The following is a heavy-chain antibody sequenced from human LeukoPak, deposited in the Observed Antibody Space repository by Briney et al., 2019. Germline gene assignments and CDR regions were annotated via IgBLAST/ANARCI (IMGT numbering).Heavy chain of an antibody. CDR1: GFTVRSSY. CDR2: IYSGGSP. J-gene: IGHJ5*02. D-gene: IGHD3-10*01. Sequence: GGSLRLSCAASGFTVRSSYMSWVRQAPGKGLEWVSVIYSGGSPDYADSAKGRFTISSDNSENTLYLQMNSLRAEDTAVYYCAKSGGQNYYGSGSANWFDPWGQGTLVTVSS. CDR3: AKSGGQNYYGSGSANWFDP. V-gene: IGHV3-53*05.